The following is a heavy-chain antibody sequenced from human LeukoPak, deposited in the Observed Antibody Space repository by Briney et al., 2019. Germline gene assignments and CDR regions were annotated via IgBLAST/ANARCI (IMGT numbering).Heavy chain of an antibody. CDR2: ISSSSSYI. D-gene: IGHD2-2*01. Sequence: GGSLRLSCAASGFXFSSYSMNWVRQAPGKGLEWVSSISSSSSYIYYADSVKGRFTISRDNAKNSLYLQMNSLRAEDTAVYYCARVGTYCSSTSCYPQTDYWGQGNLVTVSS. J-gene: IGHJ4*02. CDR3: ARVGTYCSSTSCYPQTDY. CDR1: GFXFSSYS. V-gene: IGHV3-21*01.